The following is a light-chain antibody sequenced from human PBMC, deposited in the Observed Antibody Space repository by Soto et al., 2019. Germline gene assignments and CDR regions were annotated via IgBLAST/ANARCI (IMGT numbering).Light chain of an antibody. V-gene: IGKV3-15*01. J-gene: IGKJ3*01. CDR1: DNINNH. CDR2: DAI. Sequence: EKFMSQSPATLSVFPGQTVNPPRSDGDNINNHMSWFLQTPGQTPRLLIYDAILRAADVPARFSGRWSGTEFTLTINSLQSEDFAVYSCQQYDAGPLTLGRGPNVDIK. CDR3: QQYDAGPLT.